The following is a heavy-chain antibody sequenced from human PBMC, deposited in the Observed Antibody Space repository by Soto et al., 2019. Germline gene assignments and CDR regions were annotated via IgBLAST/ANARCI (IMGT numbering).Heavy chain of an antibody. Sequence: EVQLVESGGGLVQPGRSLRLSCAASGFTFDDYAMHWVRQAPGKGLEWVSGISWISGSIGYGVSVKGGFTISRDNAKNSLYLKMNSLRAEDTALYYCAKDIGRYDDNAAFDIWGQGTMVTVSS. CDR3: AKDIGRYDDNAAFDI. CDR2: ISWISGSI. CDR1: GFTFDDYA. V-gene: IGHV3-9*01. J-gene: IGHJ3*02. D-gene: IGHD5-12*01.